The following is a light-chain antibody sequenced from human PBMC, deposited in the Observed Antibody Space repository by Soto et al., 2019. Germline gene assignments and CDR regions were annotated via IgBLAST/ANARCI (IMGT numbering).Light chain of an antibody. CDR1: DSNIGAGYD. V-gene: IGLV1-40*01. Sequence: QSVLTQPPSVSGAPGQRVTISCTGSDSNIGAGYDVHWYQNLPGTAPRLVIYENTKRPSGFPDRLSASKAGASASLAIAGLQEEDEADYYCQSYDKDFNWVFGGGTKLTVL. CDR3: QSYDKDFNWV. CDR2: ENT. J-gene: IGLJ3*02.